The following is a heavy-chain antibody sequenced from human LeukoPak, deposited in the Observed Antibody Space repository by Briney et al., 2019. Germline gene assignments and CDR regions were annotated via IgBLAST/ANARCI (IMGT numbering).Heavy chain of an antibody. CDR3: AKDQAATYYYASGSWNY. CDR1: GFKFNSYA. D-gene: IGHD3-10*01. V-gene: IGHV3-23*01. CDR2: ISGSGGST. Sequence: PGGSLRLSCAASGFKFNSYAMSWVRQAPGKGLEWVSTISGSGGSTYYADSVKGRFTISRDNSKNTLYLQMNSLRAEDTAVYYCAKDQAATYYYASGSWNYWGQGTLVTVSS. J-gene: IGHJ4*02.